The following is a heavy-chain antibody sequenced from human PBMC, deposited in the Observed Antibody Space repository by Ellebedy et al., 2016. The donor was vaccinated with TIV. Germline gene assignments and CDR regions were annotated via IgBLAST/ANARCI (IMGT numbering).Heavy chain of an antibody. J-gene: IGHJ4*02. V-gene: IGHV3-7*01. Sequence: GESLKISXAASGLTFSGDWMTWMRQAPGKGLEWVANINGDGPAIQYADSVEGRFTISRDNAKKSLFLQMNSLRVEDTAMYYCSGNLGHYMLSDWGQGSLVTVSS. CDR3: SGNLGHYMLSD. CDR2: INGDGPAI. D-gene: IGHD2-8*01. CDR1: GLTFSGDW.